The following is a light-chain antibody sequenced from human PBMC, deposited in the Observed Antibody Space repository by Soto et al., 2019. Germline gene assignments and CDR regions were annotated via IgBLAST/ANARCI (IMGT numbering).Light chain of an antibody. J-gene: IGKJ1*01. CDR1: QGISNY. Sequence: DIQMTQSPSSLSASVGDRVTITCRESQGISNYLAWYQQKPGKVPKLLIYAASTLQSGVPSRFSGSGSGTDFTLTISSLQPEDVATYYCQQYGSSPPTFGLGTKVEVK. CDR3: QQYGSSPPT. CDR2: AAS. V-gene: IGKV1-27*01.